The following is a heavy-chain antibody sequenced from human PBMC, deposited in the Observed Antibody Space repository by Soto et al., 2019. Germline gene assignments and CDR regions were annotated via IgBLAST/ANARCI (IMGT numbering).Heavy chain of an antibody. CDR2: ISYDGSNK. CDR3: ARDPLWGTAMVLWYFDL. V-gene: IGHV3-30-3*01. Sequence: QVQLVESGGGVVQPGRSLRLSCAASGFTFNNYAMHWVRQAPGKGREGVALISYDGSNKYYADSVKGRFTISRDNSKNTLYLQMNSLRAEDTAVYYCARDPLWGTAMVLWYFDLWGRGTLVTVSS. CDR1: GFTFNNYA. D-gene: IGHD5-18*01. J-gene: IGHJ2*01.